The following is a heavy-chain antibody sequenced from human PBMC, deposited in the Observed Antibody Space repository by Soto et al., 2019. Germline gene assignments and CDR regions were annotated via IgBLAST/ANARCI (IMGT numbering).Heavy chain of an antibody. V-gene: IGHV1-46*03. D-gene: IGHD2-2*01. CDR2: INPSGGST. J-gene: IGHJ5*02. CDR3: ARDGLRDIVVVPAAPGRRYWFDP. CDR1: GYTFTSYY. Sequence: GASVKVSCKASGYTFTSYYMHWVRQAPGQGLEWMGIINPSGGSTSYAQKFQGRVTMTRDTSTSTVYMELSSLRSEDTAVYYCARDGLRDIVVVPAAPGRRYWFDPWGQGTLVTVSS.